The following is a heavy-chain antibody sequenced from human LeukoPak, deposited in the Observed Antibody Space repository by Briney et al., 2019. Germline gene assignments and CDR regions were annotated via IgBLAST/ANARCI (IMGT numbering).Heavy chain of an antibody. CDR3: ARSGLTSFVFGAVDY. V-gene: IGHV4-38-2*02. J-gene: IGHJ4*02. CDR1: GYSISSGYY. D-gene: IGHD3-3*01. CDR2: IYHSGST. Sequence: SETLSLTCTVSGYSISSGYYWGWIRQPPGKGLEWIGSIYHSGSTYYNPSLKSRVTISVDTSKNQFSLKLSSVTAADTAVYYCARSGLTSFVFGAVDYWGQGTLVTVSS.